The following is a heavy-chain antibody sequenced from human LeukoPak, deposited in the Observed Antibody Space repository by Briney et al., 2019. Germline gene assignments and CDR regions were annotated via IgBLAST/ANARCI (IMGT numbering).Heavy chain of an antibody. J-gene: IGHJ5*02. V-gene: IGHV5-51*03. Sequence: GEALNIYCKGSRYSFTSYWIGWARPMPGKGLGWMGIIYPGDSDTRYSASFQGQVTISADKSISTAYLQWSSLKASDTAMYYCARFNMVQGKWFDPWGQGTLVTVSS. CDR2: IYPGDSDT. D-gene: IGHD3-10*01. CDR1: RYSFTSYW. CDR3: ARFNMVQGKWFDP.